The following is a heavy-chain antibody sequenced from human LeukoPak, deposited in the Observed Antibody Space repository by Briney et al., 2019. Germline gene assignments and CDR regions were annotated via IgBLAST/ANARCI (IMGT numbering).Heavy chain of an antibody. CDR1: GFTFSSYS. J-gene: IGHJ4*02. CDR3: ARDLYSSSWPRGLDY. Sequence: GGSLRLSCAASGFTFSSYSMNWVRQAPGKGLEWVSSISSSSSYIYYADSVKGRFTISRDNAKNSLYLQMNSLRAEDTALYYCARDLYSSSWPRGLDYWGQGTLVTVSS. CDR2: ISSSSSYI. D-gene: IGHD6-13*01. V-gene: IGHV3-21*04.